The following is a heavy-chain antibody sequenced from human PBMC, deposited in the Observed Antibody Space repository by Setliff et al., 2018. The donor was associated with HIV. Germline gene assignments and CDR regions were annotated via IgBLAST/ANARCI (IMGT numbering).Heavy chain of an antibody. V-gene: IGHV4-39*02. J-gene: IGHJ5*02. CDR1: DGSVSSTGYS. CDR3: ARALTAPAAARS. CDR2: MHYSKST. D-gene: IGHD6-13*01. Sequence: KTSETLSLTCTVSDGSVSSTGYSWGWIRQAPGKGLEWIGSMHYSKSTYYNPSLQSRVTISIDMSKNHFSLNLKSVNAADTAIYYCARALTAPAAARSWGQGMLVTVSS.